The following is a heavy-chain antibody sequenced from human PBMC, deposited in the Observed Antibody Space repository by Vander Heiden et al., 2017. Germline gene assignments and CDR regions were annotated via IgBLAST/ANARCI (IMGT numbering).Heavy chain of an antibody. Sequence: EVQLVESGGGLVQPGGSLRLSCAAYGFTFSTYWMHWVRQAPGKGLVWVSRINTDGSATTYADSVTGRFTMSRDNAKSTLYLQMNSLRAEDTAVYYCSGGNFGVNGMDVWGQGTTVTVSS. D-gene: IGHD3-10*01. V-gene: IGHV3-74*01. CDR3: SGGNFGVNGMDV. CDR1: GFTFSTYW. J-gene: IGHJ6*02. CDR2: INTDGSAT.